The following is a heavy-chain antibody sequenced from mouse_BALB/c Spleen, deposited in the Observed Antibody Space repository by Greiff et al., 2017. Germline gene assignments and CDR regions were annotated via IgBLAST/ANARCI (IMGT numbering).Heavy chain of an antibody. Sequence: EVKVIESGGGLVQPGGSLKLSCAASGFDFRRYWMSWVRQAPGKGLEWIGEINPDSSTINYTPSLKDKFIISRDNAKNTLYLQMSKVRSEDTALFYCARRGVYYRYDRAMDYWGQGTSVTVSS. V-gene: IGHV4-1*02. CDR3: ARRGVYYRYDRAMDY. J-gene: IGHJ4*01. CDR2: INPDSSTI. D-gene: IGHD2-14*01. CDR1: GFDFRRYW.